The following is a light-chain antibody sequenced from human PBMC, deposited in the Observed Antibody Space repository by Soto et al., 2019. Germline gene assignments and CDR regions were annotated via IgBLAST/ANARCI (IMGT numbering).Light chain of an antibody. CDR2: KAS. V-gene: IGKV1-5*03. Sequence: DIQMTQSPSTLSASVGDRVTITCRASQSISNWLAWYQQKPGKAPKLLIYKASNLASGVPSRFSGSGSGTEFTLTISSLQPDDFATYYCQQYHSYPLSFGGGTKVEIK. CDR1: QSISNW. J-gene: IGKJ4*01. CDR3: QQYHSYPLS.